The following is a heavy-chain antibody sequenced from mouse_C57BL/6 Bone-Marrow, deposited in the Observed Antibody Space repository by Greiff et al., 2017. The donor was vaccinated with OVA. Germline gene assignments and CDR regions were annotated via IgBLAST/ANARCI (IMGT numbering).Heavy chain of an antibody. D-gene: IGHD1-1*01. CDR3: AREGLTTEYFDV. Sequence: QVQLKESGAELVKPGASVKISCKASGYAFSSYWMNWVKQRPGKGLEWIGQIYPGDGDTNYNGKFKGKATLTADKSSSTAYMQLSSLTSEDSAVYFCAREGLTTEYFDVWGTGTTVTVSA. CDR2: IYPGDGDT. V-gene: IGHV1-80*01. CDR1: GYAFSSYW. J-gene: IGHJ1*03.